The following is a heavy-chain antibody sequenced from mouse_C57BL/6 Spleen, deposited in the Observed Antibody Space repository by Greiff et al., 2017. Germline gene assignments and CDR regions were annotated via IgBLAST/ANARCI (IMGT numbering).Heavy chain of an antibody. Sequence: QVQLQQSGPELVKPGASVKISCKASGYAFSSSWMNWVKQRPGKGLEWIGRIYPGDGDTNYNGKFKGKATLTADKSSSTAYMQLSSLTSEDSAVYFCARSHYDYAYYAMDYWGQGTSGTVSS. CDR1: GYAFSSSW. J-gene: IGHJ4*01. V-gene: IGHV1-82*01. D-gene: IGHD2-4*01. CDR2: IYPGDGDT. CDR3: ARSHYDYAYYAMDY.